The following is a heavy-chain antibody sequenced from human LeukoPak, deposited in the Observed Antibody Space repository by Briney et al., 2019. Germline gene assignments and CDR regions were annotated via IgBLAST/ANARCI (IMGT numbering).Heavy chain of an antibody. D-gene: IGHD3-22*01. J-gene: IGHJ4*02. CDR3: VRQSSSYPIDY. CDR2: IYPGDSDT. CDR1: GYSFTSYW. V-gene: IGHV5-51*01. Sequence: GESLKISCKGSGYSFTSYWIGWVRQMPGKGLEWMGIIYPGDSDTRYSPSFQGQVTISADKSISTAYLQWSGLKASDTAIYYCVRQSSSYPIDYWGQGTLVTVSS.